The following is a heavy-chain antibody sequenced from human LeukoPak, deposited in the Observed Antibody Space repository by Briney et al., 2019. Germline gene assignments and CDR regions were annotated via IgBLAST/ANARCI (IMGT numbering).Heavy chain of an antibody. J-gene: IGHJ4*02. V-gene: IGHV4-30-4*08. CDR3: ASTVVTRVDY. Sequence: PSETLSLTCTVSGGSISSGDYDWSWIRQPPGKGLEWIGYIYYSGSTYYNPSLKSRVTVSVDTSKNQFSLKLSSVTAADTAVYYCASTVVTRVDYWGQGTLVTVSS. CDR1: GGSISSGDYD. CDR2: IYYSGST. D-gene: IGHD4-23*01.